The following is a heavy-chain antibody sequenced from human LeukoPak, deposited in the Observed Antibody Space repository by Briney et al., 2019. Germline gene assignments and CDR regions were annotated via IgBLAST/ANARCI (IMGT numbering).Heavy chain of an antibody. Sequence: PSETLSLICTVSGGSITNYYWSWIRQPPGKGLEWIGFSYYNGNTNYNPSLKSRVTISVDMSKNQFSLELSSVTAADTAVYYCARGAHSYGLGLFDYWGQGTLVTASS. D-gene: IGHD5-18*01. CDR3: ARGAHSYGLGLFDY. J-gene: IGHJ4*02. V-gene: IGHV4-59*12. CDR2: SYYNGNT. CDR1: GGSITNYY.